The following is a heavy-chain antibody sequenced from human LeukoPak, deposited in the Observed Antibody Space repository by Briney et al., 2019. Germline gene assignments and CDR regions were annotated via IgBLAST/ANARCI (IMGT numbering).Heavy chain of an antibody. CDR1: GFTFSSYS. D-gene: IGHD6-13*01. CDR3: AEIAAAGRGVAFDI. Sequence: PGGSLRLSCAASGFTFSSYSMNWVRQAPGKELEWVSSISSSSSYIYYADSVKGRFTISRDNAKNSLYLQMNSLRAEDTAVYYCAEIAAAGRGVAFDIWGQGTMVTVSS. CDR2: ISSSSSYI. V-gene: IGHV3-21*01. J-gene: IGHJ3*02.